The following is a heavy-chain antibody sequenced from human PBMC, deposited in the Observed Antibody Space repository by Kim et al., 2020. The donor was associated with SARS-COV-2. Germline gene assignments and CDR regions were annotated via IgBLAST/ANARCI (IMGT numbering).Heavy chain of an antibody. D-gene: IGHD3-10*01. J-gene: IGHJ4*02. Sequence: GGSLRLSCAASGFTFGSYDMHWVRRAPGKGLEGVSSISKNSSTVIDSAYSVKGRITISRDNAKCTLYLQMNRLRTEDTALYYCGKDDGWGGLGNLGQGT. CDR3: GKDDGWGGLGN. V-gene: IGHV3-9*01. CDR1: GFTFGSYD. CDR2: ISKNSSTVI.